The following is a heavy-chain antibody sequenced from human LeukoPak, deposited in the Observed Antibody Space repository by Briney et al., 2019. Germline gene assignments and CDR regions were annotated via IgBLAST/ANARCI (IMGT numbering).Heavy chain of an antibody. CDR1: GFTFSSYA. CDR2: IRGSGGST. Sequence: GSLRLSCAASGFTFSSYAMSWVRQAPGKGLEWVSAIRGSGGSTYYADSVKGRFTISRDNSKNTLYLQMNSLRAEDTAVYYCAKVPCSGGSCYYYYYYMDVWGKGTTVTVSS. V-gene: IGHV3-23*01. CDR3: AKVPCSGGSCYYYYYYMDV. D-gene: IGHD2-15*01. J-gene: IGHJ6*03.